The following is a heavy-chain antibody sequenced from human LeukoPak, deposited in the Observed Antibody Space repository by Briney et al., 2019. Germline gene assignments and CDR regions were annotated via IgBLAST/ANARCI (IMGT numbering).Heavy chain of an antibody. CDR3: ARGGNIGAVPTA. Sequence: ASVKVSCKVSGTTFVSNDINWVRQATGQGLEWMGWMNPNNGNTGYAPKSQGRVTMTRNTSITTAYMELSSLTSEDTAVYYCARGGNIGAVPTAWGQGTLVTVSS. V-gene: IGHV1-8*01. CDR1: GTTFVSND. J-gene: IGHJ4*02. D-gene: IGHD6-13*01. CDR2: MNPNNGNT.